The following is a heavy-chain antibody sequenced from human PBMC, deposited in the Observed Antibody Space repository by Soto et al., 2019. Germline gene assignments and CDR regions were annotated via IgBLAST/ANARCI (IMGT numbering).Heavy chain of an antibody. J-gene: IGHJ5*02. D-gene: IGHD3-10*01. CDR3: ARVLRGVVNWFDP. CDR2: IATYNSNR. CDR1: GDTFTNFG. Sequence: GASVKVSCKTFGDTFTNFGLSWVRQAPGQGLEWMGWIATYNSNRNYAQKFQGRLTLTTDTSTSTAYMELKSLRYDDTAVYYCARVLRGVVNWFDPWGQGTLVTVSS. V-gene: IGHV1-18*01.